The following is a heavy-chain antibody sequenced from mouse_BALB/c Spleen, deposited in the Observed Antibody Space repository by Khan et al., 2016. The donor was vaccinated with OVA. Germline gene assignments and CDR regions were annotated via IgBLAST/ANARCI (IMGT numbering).Heavy chain of an antibody. CDR2: IYPFNDDT. J-gene: IGHJ2*01. CDR1: GYTFTSYV. V-gene: IGHV1S136*01. CDR3: AKNYRYDVYFDY. Sequence: VQQQQSGPELVKPGASVKMSCEASGYTFTSYVIHWVKQKPGQGLEWIGYIYPFNDDTKYNEKFKGKATLTSDTSSSTAYMELRSLTSEDSAVYYCAKNYRYDVYFDYWGQGTTLTVSS. D-gene: IGHD2-14*01.